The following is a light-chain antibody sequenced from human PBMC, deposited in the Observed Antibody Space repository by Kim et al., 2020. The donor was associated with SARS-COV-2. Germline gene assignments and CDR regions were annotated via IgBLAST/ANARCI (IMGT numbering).Light chain of an antibody. Sequence: DIVMTQSPLSLPVTPGEPASISCRSSESLLHSNGYNYLDWYLQKPGQSPQLLIYMASNRASGVPDRFSGSGSGTDVTLKISRVEADDVGLDYCMQARQTPPCTFGPGTKVDIK. J-gene: IGKJ1*01. CDR2: MAS. CDR1: ESLLHSNGYNY. V-gene: IGKV2-28*01. CDR3: MQARQTPPCT.